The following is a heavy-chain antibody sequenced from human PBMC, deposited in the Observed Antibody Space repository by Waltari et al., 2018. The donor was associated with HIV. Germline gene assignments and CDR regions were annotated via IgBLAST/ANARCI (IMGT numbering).Heavy chain of an antibody. CDR2: IYYSGST. Sequence: QVQLQESGPGLVKPSQTLSLTCTVSGGPTSSGDYYWSWIRQSPGKGLEWIGHIYYSGSTYYNPSLKSRVTISVDTSKNQFSLKLSSVTAADTAVYYCAKDPLGFGYYGMNVWGQGTTVTVSS. V-gene: IGHV4-30-4*01. D-gene: IGHD3-10*01. J-gene: IGHJ6*02. CDR3: AKDPLGFGYYGMNV. CDR1: GGPTSSGDYY.